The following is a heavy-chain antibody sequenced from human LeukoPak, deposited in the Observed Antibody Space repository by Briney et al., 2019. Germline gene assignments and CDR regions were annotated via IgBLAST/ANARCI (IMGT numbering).Heavy chain of an antibody. D-gene: IGHD3-10*01. V-gene: IGHV3-15*01. CDR1: GFTFTNAW. J-gene: IGHJ4*02. CDR3: TTDLGLTMIRGVIVY. CDR2: IKSKGDGETI. Sequence: GGSLRLSCAAPGFTFTNAWMSWVRQAPGKGLEWVGRIKSKGDGETIDNAAPVKGRFTMSRDDSKATLYLQMNSLKAEDTAVYYCTTDLGLTMIRGVIVYWGQGALVTVSS.